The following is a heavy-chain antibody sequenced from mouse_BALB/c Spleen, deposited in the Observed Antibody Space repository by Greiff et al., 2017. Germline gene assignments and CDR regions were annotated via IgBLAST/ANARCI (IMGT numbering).Heavy chain of an antibody. CDR3: AEASGAMDY. V-gene: IGHV14-1*02. D-gene: IGHD3-1*01. Sequence: EVKLQQSGAELVRPGALVKLSCKASGFNIKDYYMHWVKQRPEQGLEWIGWIDPENGNTIYDPKFQGKASITADTSSNTAYLQLSSLTSEDTAVYYCAEASGAMDYWGQGTSVTVSS. CDR2: IDPENGNT. CDR1: GFNIKDYY. J-gene: IGHJ4*01.